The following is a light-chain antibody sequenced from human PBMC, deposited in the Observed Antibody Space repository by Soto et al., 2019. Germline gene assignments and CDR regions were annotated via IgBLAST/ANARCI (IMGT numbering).Light chain of an antibody. Sequence: IGLTQSPAPLSLSPGERATLSCRASQSVSSYLAWYQQKPGQAPRLLIYDASNRATGIPARFSGSGSGTDFTLTISSLEPEDFAVYYCQQRYNWPPTFGQGTRLEIK. J-gene: IGKJ5*01. CDR3: QQRYNWPPT. CDR1: QSVSSY. V-gene: IGKV3-11*01. CDR2: DAS.